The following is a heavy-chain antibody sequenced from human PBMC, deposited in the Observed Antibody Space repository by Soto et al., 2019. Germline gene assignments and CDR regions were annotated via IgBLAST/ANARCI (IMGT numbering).Heavy chain of an antibody. CDR1: GGSFSGYY. Sequence: ASETLSLTCAVYGGSFSGYYWTWIRQSPGKGLEWIGEINHSGSTNYNPSLKSRVSLSVDTSKNQFSLKLNSVTAADAAVYSCARGIAMKKVVHRDASDKYYFDSWGQGTLVTVSS. V-gene: IGHV4-34*01. CDR2: INHSGST. J-gene: IGHJ4*02. D-gene: IGHD3-22*01. CDR3: ARGIAMKKVVHRDASDKYYFDS.